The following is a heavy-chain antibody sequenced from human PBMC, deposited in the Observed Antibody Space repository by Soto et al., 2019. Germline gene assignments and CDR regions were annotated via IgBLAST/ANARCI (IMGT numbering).Heavy chain of an antibody. CDR3: ATTPRCAFDF. J-gene: IGHJ3*01. CDR1: GGSVSGDKNY. V-gene: IGHV4-61*01. Sequence: QVQLQESGPGLVKPSETLSLTCSVSGGSVSGDKNYWSWIRQSPGKGLEWIGFISYSGATIYNPSLESRLTISVDRSKNQFSLRLSSMTASDTALYYCATTPRCAFDFWGQGTTVIVSS. CDR2: ISYSGAT. D-gene: IGHD3-16*02.